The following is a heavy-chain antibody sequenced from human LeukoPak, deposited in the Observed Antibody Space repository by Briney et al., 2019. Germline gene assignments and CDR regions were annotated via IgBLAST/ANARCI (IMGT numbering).Heavy chain of an antibody. Sequence: GGSLRLSCAASGFTFSSYSLNWVRQAPGKGLEWVSFISSSSITIYYTDSVKGRFTISRDNAEKSLYLQMNSLRAEDTAVYYCARDRGGSYSAIDYWGQGTLATVSS. V-gene: IGHV3-48*04. CDR1: GFTFSSYS. J-gene: IGHJ4*02. CDR3: ARDRGGSYSAIDY. CDR2: ISSSSITI. D-gene: IGHD2-15*01.